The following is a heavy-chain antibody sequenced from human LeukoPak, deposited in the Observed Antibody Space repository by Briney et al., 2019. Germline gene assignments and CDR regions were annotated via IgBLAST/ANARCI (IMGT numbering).Heavy chain of an antibody. CDR1: GGTFSSYA. Sequence: ASVKVSCKASGGTFSSYAISWVRQAPGQGLEWMGRIIPILGIANYAQKFQGRITVTTDTSTSTVYMELRNLRSDDTAVYYCARDLWNFYDDSGYNRDFDSWGQGTLVTVSS. CDR3: ARDLWNFYDDSGYNRDFDS. J-gene: IGHJ5*01. V-gene: IGHV1-69*04. D-gene: IGHD3-22*01. CDR2: IIPILGIA.